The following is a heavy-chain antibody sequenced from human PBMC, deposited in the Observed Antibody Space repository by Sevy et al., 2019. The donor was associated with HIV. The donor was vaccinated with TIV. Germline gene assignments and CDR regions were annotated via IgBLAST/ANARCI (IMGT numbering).Heavy chain of an antibody. CDR2: TYYRSKWYN. Sequence: SQTLPLTCAISGDSVYSNSAAWNWIRQSPSRGLEWLGRTYYRSKWYNDYAVSVKSRITINPDTSKNQFSLQLNSVTPEDTAVYYCARDGGDIVATIYYFDYWGQGTLVTVSS. J-gene: IGHJ4*02. CDR3: ARDGGDIVATIYYFDY. D-gene: IGHD5-12*01. V-gene: IGHV6-1*01. CDR1: GDSVYSNSAA.